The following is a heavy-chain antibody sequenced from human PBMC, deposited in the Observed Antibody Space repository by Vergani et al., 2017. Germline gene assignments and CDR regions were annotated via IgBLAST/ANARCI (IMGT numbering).Heavy chain of an antibody. CDR2: IYTSGST. V-gene: IGHV4-61*02. Sequence: QVQLQESGPGLVKPSQTLSLTCTVSGGSISSGSYYWSWIRQPAGKGLEWIGRIYTSGSTNYNPSLKSRVTISVDTSKNQFSLKLSSVTAADTAVYYYARGPRHRGYWGQPLLVGYFDYWGQGTLVTVSS. D-gene: IGHD2-21*02. CDR3: ARGPRHRGYWGQPLLVGYFDY. CDR1: GGSISSGSYY. J-gene: IGHJ4*02.